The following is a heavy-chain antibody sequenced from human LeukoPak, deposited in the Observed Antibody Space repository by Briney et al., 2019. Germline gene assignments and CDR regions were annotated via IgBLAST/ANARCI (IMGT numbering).Heavy chain of an antibody. D-gene: IGHD3-3*01. Sequence: GGSLKLSCAASGFTFSGSAMHWVRQASGKGLEWVGRIRSKANSHATAYAASVKGRFTISRDDSKNTAYLQMNSLETEDTAVYYCTRRITIFGVAPFDIWGQGTMVTVSS. V-gene: IGHV3-73*01. CDR3: TRRITIFGVAPFDI. CDR1: GFTFSGSA. CDR2: IRSKANSHAT. J-gene: IGHJ3*02.